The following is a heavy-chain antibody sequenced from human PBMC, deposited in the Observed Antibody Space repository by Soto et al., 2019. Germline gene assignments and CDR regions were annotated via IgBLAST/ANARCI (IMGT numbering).Heavy chain of an antibody. D-gene: IGHD3-22*01. Sequence: ASVKVSCKASGYTFTSYYMHWVRQAPGQGLEWMGIINPSGGSTSYAQKFQGRVTMTRGTSTSTVYMELSSLRSEDTAVYYCARVGYYYDSSGPLDYLGQGTLVTVSS. CDR3: ARVGYYYDSSGPLDY. V-gene: IGHV1-46*01. CDR2: INPSGGST. J-gene: IGHJ4*02. CDR1: GYTFTSYY.